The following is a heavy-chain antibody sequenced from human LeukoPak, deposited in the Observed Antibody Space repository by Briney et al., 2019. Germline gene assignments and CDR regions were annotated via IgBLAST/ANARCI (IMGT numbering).Heavy chain of an antibody. CDR1: GFTFSSYA. J-gene: IGHJ4*02. CDR3: ATDQNTHCYDYCPQSTIYYFDY. CDR2: ISYDGSNE. D-gene: IGHD3-16*01. V-gene: IGHV3-30*04. Sequence: PGGSLRLSCAASGFTFSSYAMHWVRQAPGKGLEWVAVISYDGSNEYYADSVKGRFTISRDNSKNTLYLQMSSLRAEDTAVYFCATDQNTHCYDYCPQSTIYYFDYWGQGTLVTVSS.